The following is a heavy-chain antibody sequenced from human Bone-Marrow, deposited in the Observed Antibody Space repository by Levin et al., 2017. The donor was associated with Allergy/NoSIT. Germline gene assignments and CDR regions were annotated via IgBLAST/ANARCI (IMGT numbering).Heavy chain of an antibody. Sequence: PSQTLSLTCAVSGGSISSGAYLWGWIRQHPVKGLEWIGHIFYSGTTYYNPSLRSRVNISLDTSEIQFSLEVSSVTAADTAVYYCARGTSGYDPYFDSWGPGTLVTVSS. CDR1: GGSISSGAYL. CDR3: ARGTSGYDPYFDS. D-gene: IGHD5-12*01. J-gene: IGHJ4*02. V-gene: IGHV4-31*02. CDR2: IFYSGTT.